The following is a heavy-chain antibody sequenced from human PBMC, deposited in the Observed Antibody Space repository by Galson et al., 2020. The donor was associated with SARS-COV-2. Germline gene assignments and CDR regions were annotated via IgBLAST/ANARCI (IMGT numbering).Heavy chain of an antibody. CDR1: GYTLTELS. Sequence: ASVKVSCKVSGYTLTELSMHWVRQAPGKGLEWMGGFDPEDGETIYAQKFQGRVTMTEDTSTDTAYMELSSLRSEDTAVYYWATAPPFSGWYCCDPWGQGTLVTVSS. CDR2: FDPEDGET. CDR3: ATAPPFSGWYCCDP. J-gene: IGHJ5*02. V-gene: IGHV1-24*01. D-gene: IGHD6-19*01.